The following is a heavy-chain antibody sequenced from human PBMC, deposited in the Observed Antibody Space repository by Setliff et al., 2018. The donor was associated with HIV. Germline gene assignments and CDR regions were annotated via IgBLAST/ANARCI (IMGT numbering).Heavy chain of an antibody. CDR3: TRDKGYAFDI. D-gene: IGHD5-18*01. CDR2: IRSEAYGGTT. V-gene: IGHV3-49*02. Sequence: NWIRQAPGKGLEWVGLIRSEAYGGTTEYAASVKGRFTISRDDSKSIAYLQINSLKTEDTAVYYCTRDKGYAFDIWGQGTMVTVSS. J-gene: IGHJ3*02.